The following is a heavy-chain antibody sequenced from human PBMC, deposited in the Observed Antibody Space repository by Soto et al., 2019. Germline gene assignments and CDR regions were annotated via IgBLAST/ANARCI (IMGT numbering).Heavy chain of an antibody. CDR3: TRCGIRYHSIGFYLGIDGMDV. V-gene: IGHV1-69*12. D-gene: IGHD3-22*01. CDR2: TIPMFGTT. Sequence: QVQLVQSGAEVKKPESSVRVSCKASGGTFNNYAITWVRQAPGQGLEWMGGTIPMFGTTNYAEKFQGRVTITADESTNTAYMELSSLRSEDTAVYYCTRCGIRYHSIGFYLGIDGMDVGGQGTTVIVSS. CDR1: GGTFNNYA. J-gene: IGHJ6*02.